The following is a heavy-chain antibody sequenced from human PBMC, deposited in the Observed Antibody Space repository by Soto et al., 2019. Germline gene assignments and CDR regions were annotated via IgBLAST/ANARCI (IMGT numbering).Heavy chain of an antibody. CDR2: IIPIFGTA. Sequence: QVQLVQSGAEVKKPGSSVKVSCKASGGTFSSYAISWVRQAPGQGLEWMGGIIPIFGTANYAQKFQGRVTITADKSTSTAYMELSSLRSEDTAVYYCAREWGEYYDFWSGYYRDNNYYYYGMDVWGQGTTVTVSS. D-gene: IGHD3-3*01. V-gene: IGHV1-69*06. CDR3: AREWGEYYDFWSGYYRDNNYYYYGMDV. J-gene: IGHJ6*02. CDR1: GGTFSSYA.